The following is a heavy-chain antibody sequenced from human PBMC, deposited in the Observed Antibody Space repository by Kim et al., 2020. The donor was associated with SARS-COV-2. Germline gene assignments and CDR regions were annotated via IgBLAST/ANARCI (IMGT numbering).Heavy chain of an antibody. D-gene: IGHD2-2*02. CDR3: ARGGIVVVPAAIGQGFDP. CDR2: IIPIFGTA. CDR1: GGTFSSYA. V-gene: IGHV1-69*13. Sequence: SVKVSCKASGGTFSSYAISWVRQAPGQGLEWMGGIIPIFGTANYAQKFQGRVTITADESTSTAYMELSSLRSEDTAVYYCARGGIVVVPAAIGQGFDPWGQGTLVTVSS. J-gene: IGHJ5*02.